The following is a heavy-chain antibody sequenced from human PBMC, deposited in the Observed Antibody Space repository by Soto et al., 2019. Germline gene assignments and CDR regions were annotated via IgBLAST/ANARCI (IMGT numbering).Heavy chain of an antibody. J-gene: IGHJ4*02. CDR2: ISAYNGNT. D-gene: IGHD3-10*01. CDR3: ARDYYGSGSSLPNFDY. V-gene: IGHV1-18*01. CDR1: GYTFTSYG. Sequence: GASVKVSCKASGYTFTSYGISWVRQAPGQGLEWMGWISAYNGNTNYAQKLQGRVTMTTDTSTSTAYMELRSLRSDDTAVYYCARDYYGSGSSLPNFDYWGQGTLVTVSS.